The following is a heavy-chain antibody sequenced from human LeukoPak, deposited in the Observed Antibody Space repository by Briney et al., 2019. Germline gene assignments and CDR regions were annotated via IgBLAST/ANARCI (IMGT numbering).Heavy chain of an antibody. Sequence: GGSLRLSCAASGFTFSDYNMRWIRQAPGKGLEWVSSISRSGSTKYYADSVKGRFTISRDNAKESLYLQMNSLRAEDTAVYYCARDLRAGGTWSYGVYFDLWGRGTLVTVSS. J-gene: IGHJ2*01. CDR1: GFTFSDYN. D-gene: IGHD4-17*01. V-gene: IGHV3-11*04. CDR2: ISRSGSTK. CDR3: ARDLRAGGTWSYGVYFDL.